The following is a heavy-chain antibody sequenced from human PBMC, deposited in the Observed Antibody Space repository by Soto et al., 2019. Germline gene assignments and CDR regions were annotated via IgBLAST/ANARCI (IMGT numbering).Heavy chain of an antibody. Sequence: PGGSLRLSCAASGFTFSSYGMHWVRQAPGKGLEWVAVIWYDGSNKYYADSVKGRFTISRDNSKNTLYLQMNSLRAEDTAVYYCARKAVAGSIDYWGQGTLVTVSS. CDR1: GFTFSSYG. V-gene: IGHV3-33*01. D-gene: IGHD6-19*01. CDR3: ARKAVAGSIDY. CDR2: IWYDGSNK. J-gene: IGHJ4*02.